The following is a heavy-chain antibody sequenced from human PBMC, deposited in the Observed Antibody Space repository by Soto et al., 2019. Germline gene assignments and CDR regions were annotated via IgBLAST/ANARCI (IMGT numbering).Heavy chain of an antibody. D-gene: IGHD2-8*01. Sequence: GGSLRLSCAASGFTFSSYAVSWVRQAPGKGLEWVSAISGSGGSTYYADSVKGRFTISRDNSKNTLYLQMNSLRDEDTAVYYCAKYCSSDVCFDYWGQGTLVTVSS. V-gene: IGHV3-23*01. CDR2: ISGSGGST. CDR1: GFTFSSYA. J-gene: IGHJ4*02. CDR3: AKYCSSDVCFDY.